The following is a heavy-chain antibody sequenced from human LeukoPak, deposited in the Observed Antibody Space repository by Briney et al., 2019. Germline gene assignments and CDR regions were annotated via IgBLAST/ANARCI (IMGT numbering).Heavy chain of an antibody. D-gene: IGHD3-3*01. CDR1: GFTFSSYG. Sequence: GGSLRLSCAASGFTFSSYGMHRVRQAPGKGLEWVAVIWYDGSNKYYADSVKGRFTISRDNSKNTLYLQMNSLRAEDTAVYYCARAAYYDFWSGYYDAFDIWGQGTMVTVSS. J-gene: IGHJ3*02. V-gene: IGHV3-33*01. CDR2: IWYDGSNK. CDR3: ARAAYYDFWSGYYDAFDI.